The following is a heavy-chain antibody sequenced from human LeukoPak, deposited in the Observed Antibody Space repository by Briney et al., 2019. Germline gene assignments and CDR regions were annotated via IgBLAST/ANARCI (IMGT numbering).Heavy chain of an antibody. J-gene: IGHJ3*02. V-gene: IGHV1-69*05. D-gene: IGHD6-19*01. CDR3: ARDSRQEGIAVAGGDAFDI. CDR2: IIPIFGTA. CDR1: GGTFSSYA. Sequence: SVRVSCKASGGTFSSYAISWVRQAPGQGLEWMGGIIPIFGTANYAQKFQGRVTITTDESTSTAYMELSSLRSEDTAAYCCARDSRQEGIAVAGGDAFDIWGQGTMVTVSS.